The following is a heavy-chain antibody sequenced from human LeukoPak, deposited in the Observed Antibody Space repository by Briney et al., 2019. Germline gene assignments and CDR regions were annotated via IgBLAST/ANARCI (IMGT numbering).Heavy chain of an antibody. CDR1: GGSISSYY. CDR3: AGRDYYDSSGYYDAFDI. Sequence: PSETLSLTCTVSGGSISSYYWSWIRQPPGKGLEWMGYIYYSGSTNYNPSLKSRVTISVDTSKNQFSLKLSSVTAADTAVYYCAGRDYYDSSGYYDAFDIWGQGTMVTVSS. J-gene: IGHJ3*02. CDR2: IYYSGST. D-gene: IGHD3-22*01. V-gene: IGHV4-59*01.